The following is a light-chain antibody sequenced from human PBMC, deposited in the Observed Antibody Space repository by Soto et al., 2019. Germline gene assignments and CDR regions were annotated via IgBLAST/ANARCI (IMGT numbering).Light chain of an antibody. CDR3: SSYTTSSTYV. CDR1: STDVGRYNY. CDR2: DVA. Sequence: QSVLTQPASVSGSPGQPITISCTGTSTDVGRYNYVSWYQQHPGKAPKLMIYDVANRPSGVSNRFSGSKSGITASLTISGLQAEDEADYYRSSYTTSSTYVFGTGTKVTVL. V-gene: IGLV2-14*01. J-gene: IGLJ1*01.